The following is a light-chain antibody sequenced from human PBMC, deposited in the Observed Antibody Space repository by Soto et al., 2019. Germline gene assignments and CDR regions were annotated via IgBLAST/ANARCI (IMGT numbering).Light chain of an antibody. CDR3: QQYYNWPRT. CDR1: QSVSSN. Sequence: ILFTQSPGTLPLSPVERAVVSCMASQSVSSNLAWYQHKPGQAPRLLVYGASTRASGIPDRFSGSGSGTEFTLSISSLQSEDFAVYYCQQYYNWPRTFGQGTKVDIK. J-gene: IGKJ1*01. CDR2: GAS. V-gene: IGKV3-15*01.